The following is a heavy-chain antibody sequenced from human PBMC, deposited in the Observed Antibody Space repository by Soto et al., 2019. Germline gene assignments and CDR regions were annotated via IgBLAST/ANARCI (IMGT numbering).Heavy chain of an antibody. D-gene: IGHD3-22*01. CDR3: ARYDYYRSSDSQSFDY. CDR2: IWYDGSNK. Sequence: PGGSLRLSCAASGFTFSSYGMHWVRQAPGKGLEWVAVIWYDGSNKYYADSVKGRFTISRDNSKNTLYLQMNSLRSDDTAVYYCARYDYYRSSDSQSFDYWGQGTLVTVSS. V-gene: IGHV3-33*01. CDR1: GFTFSSYG. J-gene: IGHJ4*02.